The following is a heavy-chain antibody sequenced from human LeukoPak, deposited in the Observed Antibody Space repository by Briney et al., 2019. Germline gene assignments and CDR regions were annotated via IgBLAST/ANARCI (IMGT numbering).Heavy chain of an antibody. Sequence: GGSLRLSCAASGFTFSDYYMNWIRQAPGKGLEWISYMSSSGDTIYYADSVMGRFTISRDNAKNSLYLQMNSLRAEDTAVYYCARDGGYCSGGSCYSDYWGQGTLVTVSS. CDR3: ARDGGYCSGGSCYSDY. J-gene: IGHJ4*02. CDR2: MSSSGDTI. D-gene: IGHD2-15*01. V-gene: IGHV3-11*01. CDR1: GFTFSDYY.